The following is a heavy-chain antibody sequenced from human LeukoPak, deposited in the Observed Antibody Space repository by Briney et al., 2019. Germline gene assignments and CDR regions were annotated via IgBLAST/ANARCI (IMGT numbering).Heavy chain of an antibody. Sequence: SQTLSLTCAISGDSVSSNSAAWNCIRQSPSRGLEWLGRTNYRSKWYNDYAVSVKSRITINADTSKNQFSLQLNSVTPDDTAVYHCARADTAYSSTWYFDDWGQGTLVTVSS. CDR2: TNYRSKWYN. J-gene: IGHJ4*02. D-gene: IGHD6-13*01. CDR1: GDSVSSNSAA. V-gene: IGHV6-1*01. CDR3: ARADTAYSSTWYFDD.